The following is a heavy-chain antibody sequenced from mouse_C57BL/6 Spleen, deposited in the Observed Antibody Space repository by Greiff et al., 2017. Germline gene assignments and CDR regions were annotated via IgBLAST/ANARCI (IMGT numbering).Heavy chain of an antibody. CDR1: GFNIKDDY. J-gene: IGHJ3*01. CDR2: IDPENGDT. V-gene: IGHV14-4*01. CDR3: TTGLYYGSSYEFAY. D-gene: IGHD1-1*01. Sequence: VQLQQSGAELVRPGASVKLSCTASGFNIKDDYMHWVKQRPEQGLELIGWIDPENGDTEYASKFQGKATITADTSSNTAYLQLSSLTSEDTAVYYCTTGLYYGSSYEFAYWGQGTLVTVSA.